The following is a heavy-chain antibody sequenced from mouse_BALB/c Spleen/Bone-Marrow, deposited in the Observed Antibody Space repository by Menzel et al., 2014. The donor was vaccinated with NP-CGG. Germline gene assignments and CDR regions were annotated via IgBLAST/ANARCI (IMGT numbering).Heavy chain of an antibody. D-gene: IGHD2-1*01. V-gene: IGHV7-3*02. CDR3: ARDGNYYFDY. CDR2: IRNKANGYTT. Sequence: DVMLVESGGGLVQPGGSLRLSCATPGFTFTDYYMSWVRQPPGKALEWLGFIRNKANGYTTEYSASVKGRFTISRDNSQSILYLQMNTLRAEDSATYCCARDGNYYFDYWGQGTTLTVSS. CDR1: GFTFTDYY. J-gene: IGHJ2*01.